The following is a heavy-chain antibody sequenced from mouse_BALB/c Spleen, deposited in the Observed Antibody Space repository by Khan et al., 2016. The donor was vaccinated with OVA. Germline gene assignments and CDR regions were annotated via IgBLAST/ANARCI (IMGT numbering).Heavy chain of an antibody. CDR1: GDSITSGY. V-gene: IGHV3-8*02. CDR3: ARSTYRYAFAY. D-gene: IGHD2-14*01. Sequence: EVQLQESGPSFVKPSQTLSLTCSVTGDSITSGYWTWIRKFPRNKLEYMGYIIYSGITYYTPSLKSRISITRHTSKNQYYLQLNSVTTEDTATYYCARSTYRYAFAYWGQGTLVTVSA. J-gene: IGHJ3*01. CDR2: IIYSGIT.